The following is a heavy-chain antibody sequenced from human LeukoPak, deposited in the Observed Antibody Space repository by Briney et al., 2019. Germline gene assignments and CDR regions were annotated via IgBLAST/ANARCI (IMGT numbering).Heavy chain of an antibody. Sequence: SETLSLTCTVSGGSISSGDYYWSWIRQPPGKGLEWIGYIYYSGSIYYNPSLKSRVTISVDTSKDQFSLKLSSVTAADTAVYYCAREDDSSGYYYPNYWGQGTLVTVSS. CDR1: GGSISSGDYY. V-gene: IGHV4-30-4*01. CDR2: IYYSGSI. J-gene: IGHJ4*02. CDR3: AREDDSSGYYYPNY. D-gene: IGHD3-22*01.